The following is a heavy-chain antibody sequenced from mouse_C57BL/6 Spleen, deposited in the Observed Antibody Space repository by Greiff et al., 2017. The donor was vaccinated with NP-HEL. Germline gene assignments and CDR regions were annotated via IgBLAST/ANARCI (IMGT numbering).Heavy chain of an antibody. Sequence: VQLQQSGAELVRPGASVKLSCTASGFNIKDDYMHWVKQRPEQGLEWIGWIDPENGDTEYASKFQGKATITADTSSNTAYLQLSSLTSEDTAVYYCTSYSNVYWGQGTTLTVSS. CDR3: TSYSNVY. J-gene: IGHJ2*01. CDR2: IDPENGDT. CDR1: GFNIKDDY. V-gene: IGHV14-4*01. D-gene: IGHD2-5*01.